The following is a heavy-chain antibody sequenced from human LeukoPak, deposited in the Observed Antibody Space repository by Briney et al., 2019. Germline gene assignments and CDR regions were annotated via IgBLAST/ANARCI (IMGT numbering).Heavy chain of an antibody. CDR1: GGSFSGYY. Sequence: SETLSLTCAVYGGSFSGYYWSWIRQPPGKGLEWIGEINHSGSTNYNPSLKSRVTISLDTSTNQFSLKVSSVTAADTAVYYCARGRGYCSSTSCYAYFDYWGQGTLVTVSS. CDR2: INHSGST. V-gene: IGHV4-34*01. J-gene: IGHJ4*02. D-gene: IGHD2-2*01. CDR3: ARGRGYCSSTSCYAYFDY.